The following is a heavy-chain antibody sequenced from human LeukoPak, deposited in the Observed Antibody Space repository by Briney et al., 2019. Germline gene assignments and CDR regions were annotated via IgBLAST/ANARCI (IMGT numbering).Heavy chain of an antibody. CDR2: ISGSGDNM. J-gene: IGHJ6*03. Sequence: GGSLRLSCAASGFTFSSYGMSWVRQAPGKGLKWVSSISGSGDNMDYADSVKGRFTISRDNSENTLYLQMNSLRGEDTAVYYCARDGYSGSYYRLYYFFMDVRGKGTTVTVSS. V-gene: IGHV3-23*01. CDR1: GFTFSSYG. D-gene: IGHD1-26*01. CDR3: ARDGYSGSYYRLYYFFMDV.